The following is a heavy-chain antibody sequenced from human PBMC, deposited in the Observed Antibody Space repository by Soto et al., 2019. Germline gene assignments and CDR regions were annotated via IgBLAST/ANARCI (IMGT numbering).Heavy chain of an antibody. CDR1: GGSFSAYY. CDR3: ARGGYSSGWWVLDWFDP. Sequence: SETLSLTCAVYGGSFSAYYWSWVRQPPGKGLEWIGEIIHSESTKYNPSLKSRVTISVDTSKNQFSLKLSSVTAADTAVYYCARGGYSSGWWVLDWFDPWGQGTLVTVSS. J-gene: IGHJ5*02. D-gene: IGHD6-19*01. V-gene: IGHV4-34*01. CDR2: IIHSEST.